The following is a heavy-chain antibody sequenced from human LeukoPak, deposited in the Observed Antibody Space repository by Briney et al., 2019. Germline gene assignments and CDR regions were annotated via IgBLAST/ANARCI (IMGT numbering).Heavy chain of an antibody. D-gene: IGHD3-10*01. J-gene: IGHJ4*02. Sequence: SETLSLTCTVSGGSISSTSYYWGWIRQPPGEGLEWIGSIYYSGTTYYNPSLKSRVTISLYASQNQFSLRLTSVTAADTAVYYCASQLGYGSGTYYNKLFDYWGQGTLLTVSS. CDR2: IYYSGTT. V-gene: IGHV4-39*01. CDR3: ASQLGYGSGTYYNKLFDY. CDR1: GGSISSTSYY.